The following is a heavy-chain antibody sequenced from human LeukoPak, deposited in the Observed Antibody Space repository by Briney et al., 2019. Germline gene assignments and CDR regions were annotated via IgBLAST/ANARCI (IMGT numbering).Heavy chain of an antibody. CDR3: ANDEPYSSSWSGDYYGMDV. Sequence: GGSLRLSCAASGFTFSSYGRHWVRQAPGKGLEWVAVISYDGSNKYYADSVKGRFTISRDNSKNTLYLQMNSLRAEDTAVYYCANDEPYSSSWSGDYYGMDVWGKGTTVTVSS. D-gene: IGHD6-13*01. CDR2: ISYDGSNK. V-gene: IGHV3-30*18. J-gene: IGHJ6*04. CDR1: GFTFSSYG.